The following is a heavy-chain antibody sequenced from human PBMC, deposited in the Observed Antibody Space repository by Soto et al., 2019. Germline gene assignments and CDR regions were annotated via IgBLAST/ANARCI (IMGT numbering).Heavy chain of an antibody. D-gene: IGHD6-13*01. Sequence: GESLKISCKGSGYSFTSYWISWVRQMPGKGLEWMGRIDPSDSYTNYSPSFQGHVTISADKSISTAYLQWSSLKASDTAMYYCARLDERGSSSWYNYYYYDMDVWGQGTTVTVSS. CDR3: ARLDERGSSSWYNYYYYDMDV. V-gene: IGHV5-10-1*01. J-gene: IGHJ6*02. CDR2: IDPSDSYT. CDR1: GYSFTSYW.